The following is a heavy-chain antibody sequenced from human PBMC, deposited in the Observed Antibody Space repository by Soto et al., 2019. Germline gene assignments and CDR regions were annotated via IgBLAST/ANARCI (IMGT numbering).Heavy chain of an antibody. Sequence: PSETLSLTCTVSGGSVSSGSYYWSWIRQPPGKGLEWIGYIYYSGSTNYNPSLKSRVTISVDTSKNQFSLKLSSVTAADTAVYYCAREGYSSSWLPPYYYYGMDVWGQGTTVTVSS. CDR2: IYYSGST. V-gene: IGHV4-61*01. CDR3: AREGYSSSWLPPYYYYGMDV. D-gene: IGHD6-13*01. CDR1: GGSVSSGSYY. J-gene: IGHJ6*02.